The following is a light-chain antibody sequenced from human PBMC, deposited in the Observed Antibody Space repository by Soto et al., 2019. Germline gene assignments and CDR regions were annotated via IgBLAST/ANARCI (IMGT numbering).Light chain of an antibody. CDR2: EVT. Sequence: QSALTQPASVSGSPGQSITISCTGTSSDIGSYNFVSWYQQHPAKAPKLMVYEVTKRPSGVSNRFSGSKSGNTASLTISGLQAEDVADYFCCSYAGSYTWVFGGGTKVTVL. J-gene: IGLJ3*02. CDR1: SSDIGSYNF. CDR3: CSYAGSYTWV. V-gene: IGLV2-23*02.